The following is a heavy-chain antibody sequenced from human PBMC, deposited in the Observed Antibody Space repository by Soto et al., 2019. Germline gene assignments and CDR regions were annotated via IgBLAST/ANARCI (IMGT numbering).Heavy chain of an antibody. CDR3: ARGLYFYDNSGYLPFDY. Sequence: GSLRLSCRASGFRFSSFAMTWVRQAPGKGFLCVLFIGGIGIITYYTDSVKGRFTISRDYSKNTLYLQMISLRAEDTAVFYCARGLYFYDNSGYLPFDYWGQGNLVTVSS. J-gene: IGHJ4*02. CDR2: IGGIGIIT. V-gene: IGHV3-23*01. CDR1: GFRFSSFA. D-gene: IGHD3-22*01.